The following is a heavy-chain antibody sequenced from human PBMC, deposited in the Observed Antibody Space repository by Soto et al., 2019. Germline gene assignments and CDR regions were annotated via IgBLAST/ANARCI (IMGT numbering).Heavy chain of an antibody. Sequence: WGSLRLSCSASGFTFSIYAMHWVRQAPGRGLEYVSSISINGGSTHYADSVKGRFTISRDNSKNTQYLQMSSLRADDTALYYCVKGEYYYDSSGYYPFDYWGQGTLVTVS. CDR1: GFTFSIYA. CDR2: ISINGGST. CDR3: VKGEYYYDSSGYYPFDY. J-gene: IGHJ4*02. D-gene: IGHD3-22*01. V-gene: IGHV3-64D*06.